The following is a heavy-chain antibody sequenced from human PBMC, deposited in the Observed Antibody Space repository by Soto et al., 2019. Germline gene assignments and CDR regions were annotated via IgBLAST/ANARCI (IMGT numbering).Heavy chain of an antibody. D-gene: IGHD1-1*01. Sequence: ASVKVSCKASGYTFSDYYIHWVRQAPGQGLEWMGWINPNSGGTKYAPKFQGGVTMTRDTTITTAYMELSRLRSGDTAVYYCAREPATAKPEGVDFWGQGTLVTVSS. CDR2: INPNSGGT. J-gene: IGHJ4*02. CDR1: GYTFSDYY. V-gene: IGHV1-2*02. CDR3: AREPATAKPEGVDF.